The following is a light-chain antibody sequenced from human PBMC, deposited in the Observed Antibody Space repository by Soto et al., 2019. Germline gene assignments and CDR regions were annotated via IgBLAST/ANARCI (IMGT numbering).Light chain of an antibody. CDR2: GNN. J-gene: IGLJ1*01. V-gene: IGLV1-40*01. Sequence: QSVLTHPPSVSWAPGHRFTISFTGSISNIWAGYDVHWYQQRPGTAPKLLIFGNNNRPSGFPDRLSGSKSGTSSSLAITLLQAEDEGDCYCQSYDSTLSARYVFGTGTKVTVL. CDR1: ISNIWAGYD. CDR3: QSYDSTLSARYV.